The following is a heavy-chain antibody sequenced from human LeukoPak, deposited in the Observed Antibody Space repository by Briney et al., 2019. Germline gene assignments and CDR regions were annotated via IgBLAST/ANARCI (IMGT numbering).Heavy chain of an antibody. CDR1: GFTFSSLG. CDR3: VSPVFINY. Sequence: GGSLRLSCAASGFTFSSLGMHWVRQAPGKGLEHVSTIGSDGDSTYYADSVKDRFTISRDNSKNALYLQMTSLRPEDSAVYFCVSPVFINYWGQGTLVTVSS. CDR2: IGSDGDST. V-gene: IGHV3-64D*06. J-gene: IGHJ4*01. D-gene: IGHD1-14*01.